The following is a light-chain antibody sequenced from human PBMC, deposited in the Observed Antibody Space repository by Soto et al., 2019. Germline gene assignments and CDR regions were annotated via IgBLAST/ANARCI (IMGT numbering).Light chain of an antibody. CDR1: QTINNY. Sequence: EIVLTQSPATLSLSPGERATLSCRSSQTINNYLACYQQKPGQAPRLLVYDASSRAIGTLARFSGSGSGTDFTLTISSLEPEDLAVYYCQQRSDWPPRLTFGGGTKVEIK. CDR3: QQRSDWPPRLT. CDR2: DAS. J-gene: IGKJ4*01. V-gene: IGKV3-11*01.